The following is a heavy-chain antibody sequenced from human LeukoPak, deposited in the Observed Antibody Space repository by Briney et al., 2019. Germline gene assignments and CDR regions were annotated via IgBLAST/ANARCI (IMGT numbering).Heavy chain of an antibody. J-gene: IGHJ6*02. CDR3: ARDQAMVRGSLSGMDV. CDR1: GYTFTGYY. Sequence: ASVKVSCKASGYTFTGYYMHWVRQAPGQGLEWMGWINPNSGGTNSAQKFQGRVTMTRDTSISTAYMELSRLRSDDTAVYYCARDQAMVRGSLSGMDVWGQGTTVTVSS. V-gene: IGHV1-2*02. D-gene: IGHD3-10*01. CDR2: INPNSGGT.